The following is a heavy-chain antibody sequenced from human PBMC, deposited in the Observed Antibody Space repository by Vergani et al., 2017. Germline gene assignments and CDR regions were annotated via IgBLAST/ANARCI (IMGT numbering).Heavy chain of an antibody. V-gene: IGHV3-23*01. CDR2: LTGGGGST. J-gene: IGHJ4*02. CDR3: VKNAGSYENFFDS. CDR1: GFTFSTYA. Sequence: EVQLLESGGSLKQPGGSVRLSCAASGFTFSTYAMHWVRQAPGKGLEWVSALTGGGGSTYYADSLKGRFIISRDNSRDTLYLQMNSLRPEDTATYYCVKNAGSYENFFDSWGQETLVTVSS. D-gene: IGHD1-26*01.